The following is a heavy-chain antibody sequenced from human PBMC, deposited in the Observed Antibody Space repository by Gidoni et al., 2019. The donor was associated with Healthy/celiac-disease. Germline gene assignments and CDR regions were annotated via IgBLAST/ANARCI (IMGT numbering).Heavy chain of an antibody. D-gene: IGHD6-13*01. J-gene: IGHJ4*02. Sequence: QITLKESGPTLVKPTQTLTLTCTFSGFSLSTSGVCVCWIRQPPGKALEWLALIYWNDDKRYSPSLKSRLTITKDTSKNQVVLTMTNMDPVDTATYYCASSSSWWGGYDYWGQGTLVTVSS. CDR3: ASSSSWWGGYDY. CDR1: GFSLSTSGVC. CDR2: IYWNDDK. V-gene: IGHV2-5*01.